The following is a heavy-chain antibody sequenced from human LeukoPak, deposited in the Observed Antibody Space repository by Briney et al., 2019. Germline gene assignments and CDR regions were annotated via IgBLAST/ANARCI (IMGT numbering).Heavy chain of an antibody. CDR3: AKAPAYCSGGTCYDY. Sequence: PGGSLRLSCAASGFTFSTYAMSWVRQAPGKGLEWVSLISGSGGSTYNADSVKGRFTISRDNSKNTLYLQMKSLRADDTAVYYCAKAPAYCSGGTCYDYWGQGSLVTVSS. CDR2: ISGSGGST. J-gene: IGHJ4*02. CDR1: GFTFSTYA. D-gene: IGHD2-15*01. V-gene: IGHV3-23*01.